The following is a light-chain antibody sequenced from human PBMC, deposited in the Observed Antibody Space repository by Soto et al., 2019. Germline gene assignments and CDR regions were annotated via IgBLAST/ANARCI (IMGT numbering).Light chain of an antibody. V-gene: IGKV1-5*01. CDR2: AAS. J-gene: IGKJ1*01. CDR1: HSISSW. Sequence: DIHMTHSPATLSATAGDRVSITCRASHSISSWLAWYPQKPGKAPKLLIHAASSLESGVPTRFSGSGSGTDFTFTISSLQAEDFATYYCLQDYSYPWTFGQGTKVDI. CDR3: LQDYSYPWT.